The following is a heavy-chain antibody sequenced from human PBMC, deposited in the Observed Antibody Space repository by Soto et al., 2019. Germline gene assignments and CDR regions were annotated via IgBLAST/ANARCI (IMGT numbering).Heavy chain of an antibody. Sequence: EVQLVESGGGLVQPGRSLRLSCAASGFTFDDYAMHWVRQAPGKGLVWVSGISWNSGSIGYADSVKGRLTISRDNAKNSVYLQMNSLRAEDTALYYCAKDMLPFNILTGHLAYWGQGTLVIVSA. V-gene: IGHV3-9*01. CDR2: ISWNSGSI. CDR1: GFTFDDYA. CDR3: AKDMLPFNILTGHLAY. D-gene: IGHD3-9*01. J-gene: IGHJ4*02.